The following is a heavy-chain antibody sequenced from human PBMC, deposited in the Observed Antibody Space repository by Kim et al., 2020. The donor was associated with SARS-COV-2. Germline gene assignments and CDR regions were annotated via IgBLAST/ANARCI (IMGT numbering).Heavy chain of an antibody. V-gene: IGHV3-15*01. D-gene: IGHD2-8*01. J-gene: IGHJ6*02. CDR3: TTDRAEWSYYYGMDV. Sequence: APVKGRFTISRDDSKNTLYLQMNSLKTEDTAVYYCTTDRAEWSYYYGMDVWGQGTTVTVSS.